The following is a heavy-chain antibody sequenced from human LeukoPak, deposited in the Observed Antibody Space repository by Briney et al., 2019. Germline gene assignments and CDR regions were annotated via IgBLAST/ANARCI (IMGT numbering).Heavy chain of an antibody. CDR1: GGSISGSNW. D-gene: IGHD3-16*01. Sequence: PSETLSLTCAVSGGSISGSNWWSWVRQPPGKGLEWIGEIFHSGSTNYSPSLKSRVTISIDKSKNQFSLKLTSVTVADTAVYYCASRLRHLLGYWGQGNLVTVFS. V-gene: IGHV4-4*02. CDR2: IFHSGST. CDR3: ASRLRHLLGY. J-gene: IGHJ4*02.